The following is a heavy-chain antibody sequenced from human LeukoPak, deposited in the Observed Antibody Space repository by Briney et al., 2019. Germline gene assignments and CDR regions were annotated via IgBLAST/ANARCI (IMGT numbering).Heavy chain of an antibody. CDR2: INHSGNT. Sequence: PSETLSLTCAVYGGSFSGYYWSWIRQPPGKGLEWIGEINHSGNTNYNPSLKSRVTISVDTSKNQFSLKLSSVTAADTAVYYCARIYCSSTSCYGDYYGMDVWGQGTTVTVSS. CDR1: GGSFSGYY. D-gene: IGHD2-2*01. J-gene: IGHJ6*02. CDR3: ARIYCSSTSCYGDYYGMDV. V-gene: IGHV4-34*01.